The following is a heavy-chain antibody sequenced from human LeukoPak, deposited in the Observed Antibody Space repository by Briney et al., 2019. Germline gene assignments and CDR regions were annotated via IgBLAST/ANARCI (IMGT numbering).Heavy chain of an antibody. CDR3: ARIEYYYGSGSPDY. CDR1: GFTFSSYS. J-gene: IGHJ4*02. CDR2: ISSSGSTI. V-gene: IGHV3-48*04. Sequence: GGSLRLSCAASGFTFSSYSMNWVRQAPRKGLEWVSYISSSGSTIYYADSVKGRFTISRDNAKNSLYLQMNSLRAEDTAVYYCARIEYYYGSGSPDYWGQGTLVTVSS. D-gene: IGHD3-10*01.